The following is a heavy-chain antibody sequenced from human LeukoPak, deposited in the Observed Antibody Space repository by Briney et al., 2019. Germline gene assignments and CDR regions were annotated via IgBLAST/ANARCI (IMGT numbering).Heavy chain of an antibody. CDR3: ARGETTVTSYLHY. D-gene: IGHD4-17*01. J-gene: IGHJ4*02. Sequence: PGGSLRLSCAASGFTFSSYTMNWVRQAPGKGLEWVSYISSSSSTIYYADSVKGRFTISRDNAKNSLYLQMNSLRDEDTAVYYCARGETTVTSYLHYWGQATLITVSS. CDR1: GFTFSSYT. CDR2: ISSSSSTI. V-gene: IGHV3-48*02.